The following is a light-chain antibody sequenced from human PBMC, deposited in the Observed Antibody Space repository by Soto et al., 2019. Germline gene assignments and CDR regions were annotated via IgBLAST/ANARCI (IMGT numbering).Light chain of an antibody. V-gene: IGLV2-14*01. CDR3: SSYTSSSTYV. Sequence: QSVLTEPASVSVSPGQSITMSCTGTSSDVSRYNYVSWYQQHPGKVPKLMIYEVNNRPSGVSNRFSGSKSGNTASLTISGLQAEDEADYYCSSYTSSSTYVFGTGTKVTVL. CDR2: EVN. CDR1: SSDVSRYNY. J-gene: IGLJ1*01.